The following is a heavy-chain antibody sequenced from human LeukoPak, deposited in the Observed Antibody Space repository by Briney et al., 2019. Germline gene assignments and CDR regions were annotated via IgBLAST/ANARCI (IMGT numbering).Heavy chain of an antibody. Sequence: GGSLRLSCAASGFTFSSYGMSWVRQAPGKGLEWVSAISGSGGSTYYADSVKGRFTISRDNSKNTLYLQMNSLRAEDTAVYYCSKDGRWFGELPIDYWGQGTLVTVSS. V-gene: IGHV3-23*01. CDR2: ISGSGGST. CDR3: SKDGRWFGELPIDY. CDR1: GFTFSSYG. J-gene: IGHJ4*02. D-gene: IGHD3-10*01.